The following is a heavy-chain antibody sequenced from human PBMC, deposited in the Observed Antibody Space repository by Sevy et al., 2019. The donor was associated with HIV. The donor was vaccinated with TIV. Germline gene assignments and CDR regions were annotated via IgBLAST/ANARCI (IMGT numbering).Heavy chain of an antibody. CDR1: GYTFTSYG. Sequence: ASVKVSCKASGYTFTSYGISWVRQAPGQGLEWMGWISAYNGNTNYAQRLQGRVTMTTDTSTSTAYMELRSLRSDDTAVYYCARDLRIAAAGETYYYYYGMDVWGQGTTVTVSS. D-gene: IGHD6-13*01. CDR2: ISAYNGNT. CDR3: ARDLRIAAAGETYYYYYGMDV. V-gene: IGHV1-18*01. J-gene: IGHJ6*02.